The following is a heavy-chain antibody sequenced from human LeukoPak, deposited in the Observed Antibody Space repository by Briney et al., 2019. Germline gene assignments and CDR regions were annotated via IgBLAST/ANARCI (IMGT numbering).Heavy chain of an antibody. V-gene: IGHV4-59*08. CDR1: AGSISSYY. CDR2: IYYSGST. D-gene: IGHD3-10*01. CDR3: ARRRFGELISKGYYYYYMDV. Sequence: SETLSLTCTVSAGSISSYYWSWIRQPPGKGLEGFGYIYYSGSTNYNPSLKSRVTISVDTSKNQFSLKLSSVTAADTAVYYCARRRFGELISKGYYYYYMDVWGKGTTVTVSS. J-gene: IGHJ6*03.